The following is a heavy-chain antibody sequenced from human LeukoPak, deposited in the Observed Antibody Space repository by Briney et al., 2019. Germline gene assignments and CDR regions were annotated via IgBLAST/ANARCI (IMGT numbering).Heavy chain of an antibody. J-gene: IGHJ4*02. V-gene: IGHV3-53*01. D-gene: IGHD6-19*01. CDR2: IYSGGST. Sequence: GGSLRLSCASSGFTVSSNYMSWVRQAPGKGLEWVSVIYSGGSTNYAGSVKGRFTISRDNSKNTLYLQMNSLRAEDTAVYYCATGGIAVTFDYWGQGTLVTVSS. CDR3: ATGGIAVTFDY. CDR1: GFTVSSNY.